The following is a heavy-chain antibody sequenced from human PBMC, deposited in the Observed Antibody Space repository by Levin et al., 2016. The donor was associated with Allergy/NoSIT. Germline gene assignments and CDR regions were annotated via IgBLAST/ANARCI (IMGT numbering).Heavy chain of an antibody. CDR1: GYTFTGYY. CDR2: INPNSGGT. CDR3: ASQTRGYSSSSHRPPRPYYGMDV. J-gene: IGHJ6*02. D-gene: IGHD6-13*01. V-gene: IGHV1-2*02. Sequence: ASVKVSCKASGYTFTGYYMHWVRQAPGQGLEWMGWINPNSGGTNYAQKFQGRVTMTRDTSISTAYMELSRLRSDDTAVYYCASQTRGYSSSSHRPPRPYYGMDVWGQGTTVTVSS.